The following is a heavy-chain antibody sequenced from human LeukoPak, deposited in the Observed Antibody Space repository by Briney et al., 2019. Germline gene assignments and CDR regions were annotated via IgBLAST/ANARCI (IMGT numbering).Heavy chain of an antibody. CDR2: IYYGGNT. Sequence: GGSLRLSCAASGFTVSSNHMNWVRQAPGKGLKWVSIIYYGGNTFYADSVKGRFTISRDNSKNTLYLQINSLRAEDTAVYYCAALSGVGVKIGFDHWGQGALVVVSS. V-gene: IGHV3-66*01. CDR1: GFTVSSNH. D-gene: IGHD1-26*01. J-gene: IGHJ4*02. CDR3: AALSGVGVKIGFDH.